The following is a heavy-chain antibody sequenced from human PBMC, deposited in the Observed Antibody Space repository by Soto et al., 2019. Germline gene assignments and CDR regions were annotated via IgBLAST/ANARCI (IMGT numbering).Heavy chain of an antibody. Sequence: ASVKVSCKASGYTFTRYYMHWVRQAPGQGPEWMGWISAYNGGTNYAQKLQGRVTMTTDTSTSTAYMELRSLRSDDTAVYYCARDSLPLYSSGWYYFDYWGQGTLVTVS. CDR1: GYTFTRYY. D-gene: IGHD6-19*01. CDR2: ISAYNGGT. J-gene: IGHJ4*02. CDR3: ARDSLPLYSSGWYYFDY. V-gene: IGHV1-18*04.